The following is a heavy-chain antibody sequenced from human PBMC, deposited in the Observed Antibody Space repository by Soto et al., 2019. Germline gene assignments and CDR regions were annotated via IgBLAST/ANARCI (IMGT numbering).Heavy chain of an antibody. D-gene: IGHD6-25*01. J-gene: IGHJ6*02. Sequence: PSETLSLTCAVYGGSFSGYYWSWIRQPPGKGLEWIGEINHSGSTNYNPSLKSRVTISVDTSKNQFSLKLSSVTAADTAVYYCARRRRIAAGMDVWGQGTTVTVSS. CDR3: ARRRRIAAGMDV. V-gene: IGHV4-34*01. CDR1: GGSFSGYY. CDR2: INHSGST.